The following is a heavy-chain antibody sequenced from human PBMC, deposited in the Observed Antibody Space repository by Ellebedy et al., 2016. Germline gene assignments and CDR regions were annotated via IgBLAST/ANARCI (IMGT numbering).Heavy chain of an antibody. D-gene: IGHD2-2*01. J-gene: IGHJ4*02. CDR3: ATLLGGVGVSFADY. V-gene: IGHV3-72*01. CDR2: IRRKSNGYTT. Sequence: GESLKISCAASGFTFSDYYMDWVRQTPGKGLEWVGRIRRKSNGYTTEYAASVKGRVTISRDDSKNSVFLQMNSLKTEDTAVYYCATLLGGVGVSFADYWGQGILVTVSS. CDR1: GFTFSDYY.